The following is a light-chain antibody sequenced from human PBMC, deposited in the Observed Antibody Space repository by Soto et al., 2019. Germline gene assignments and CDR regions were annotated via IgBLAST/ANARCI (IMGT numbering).Light chain of an antibody. CDR1: NRDIGAYNL. Sequence: QSALTQPASVSGSLGQSITISCTGSNRDIGAYNLVSWYQQYPDTAPKLIIYEVRNRPSGVSYRFTGSRSGNTASLTISALQADDESTFYCSSYTTNSTLLFGGGTNVTVL. V-gene: IGLV2-14*01. CDR2: EVR. J-gene: IGLJ3*02. CDR3: SSYTTNSTLL.